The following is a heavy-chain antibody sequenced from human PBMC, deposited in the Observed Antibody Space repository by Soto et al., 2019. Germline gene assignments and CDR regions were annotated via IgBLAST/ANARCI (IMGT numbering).Heavy chain of an antibody. J-gene: IGHJ4*02. D-gene: IGHD2-2*02. CDR3: ARGTADIYTY. Sequence: QLVQSAAEMKQPGAAVRVSCKASGYAFTTYGFSWVRQAPGQGLEWMGWITGHKGDTKYTEKFQASLTLTRDTSTATTYMELSNLRLDDTAIYYCARGTADIYTYWGQGTLVTVSS. V-gene: IGHV1-18*01. CDR1: GYAFTTYG. CDR2: ITGHKGDT.